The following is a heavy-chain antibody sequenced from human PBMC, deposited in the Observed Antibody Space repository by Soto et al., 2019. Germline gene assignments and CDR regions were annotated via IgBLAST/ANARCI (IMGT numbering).Heavy chain of an antibody. Sequence: EVQLVESGGGLVQPGGSLRLSCAASGFTFSDHYMDWVRQAPGKGLEWVGRSKNKANSYTTEYAASVKGRFTISRDDSKYSLYLQMNSLKTEDTAMYYCARDVSTSIPGFGYWGQGTLVTVSS. V-gene: IGHV3-72*01. J-gene: IGHJ4*02. D-gene: IGHD2-2*01. CDR1: GFTFSDHY. CDR3: ARDVSTSIPGFGY. CDR2: SKNKANSYTT.